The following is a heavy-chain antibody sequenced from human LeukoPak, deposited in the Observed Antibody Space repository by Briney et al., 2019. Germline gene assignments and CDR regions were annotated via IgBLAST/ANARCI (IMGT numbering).Heavy chain of an antibody. CDR2: IYYSGST. Sequence: PSETLSLTCTVSGRSISSSNYYWGWIRQPPGKGLEWIGSIYYSGSTYYNASLKSRVTISVDTSKNQFSLKLRSVTAADTGVYYCARGEYSIGWFDPWGQGTLVTVSS. J-gene: IGHJ5*02. D-gene: IGHD6-6*01. CDR1: GRSISSSNYY. V-gene: IGHV4-39*07. CDR3: ARGEYSIGWFDP.